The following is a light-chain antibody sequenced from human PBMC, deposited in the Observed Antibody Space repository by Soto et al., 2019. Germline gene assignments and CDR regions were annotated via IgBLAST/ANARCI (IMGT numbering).Light chain of an antibody. V-gene: IGKV4-1*01. CDR2: WAS. J-gene: IGKJ4*01. Sequence: DIVMTQSPDSLALSLGERATINCKSSQSVLKTSNYKNYLAWYQQKPGQPPKLLIYWASTRASGVPDRFSGSGSGTDFTLTISSQQAEDLAVYYCHQYHSPPLTFGGGTKVEIK. CDR3: HQYHSPPLT. CDR1: QSVLKTSNYKNY.